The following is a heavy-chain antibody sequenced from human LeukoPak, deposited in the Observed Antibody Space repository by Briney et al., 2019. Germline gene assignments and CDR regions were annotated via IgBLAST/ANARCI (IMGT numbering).Heavy chain of an antibody. CDR2: ISSSSSYI. J-gene: IGHJ5*02. CDR1: GFTFSSYS. Sequence: GGSLRLSCAASGFTFSSYSMNWVRQAPGKGLEWVSSISSSSSYIYYADSVKGRFTASRDNAENSMYLQMNSLRAEDTAVYYCARVALRPIDYSNPEFDPWGQGTLVTVSS. CDR3: ARVALRPIDYSNPEFDP. D-gene: IGHD4-11*01. V-gene: IGHV3-21*01.